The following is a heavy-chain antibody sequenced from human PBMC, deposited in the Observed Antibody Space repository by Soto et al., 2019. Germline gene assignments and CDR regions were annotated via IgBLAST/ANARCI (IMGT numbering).Heavy chain of an antibody. Sequence: QVQLVQSGAEVKKPGASVKVSCKASGYTFTSYGISWVRQAPGQGLEWMGRISAYNGNTNYAQKLQGRVTMTTDPSTSTAYRELRSLRSDDTAVYSCARVVGALGHWFDPWGQGTLVTVSS. CDR3: ARVVGALGHWFDP. V-gene: IGHV1-18*01. CDR2: ISAYNGNT. CDR1: GYTFTSYG. J-gene: IGHJ5*02. D-gene: IGHD1-26*01.